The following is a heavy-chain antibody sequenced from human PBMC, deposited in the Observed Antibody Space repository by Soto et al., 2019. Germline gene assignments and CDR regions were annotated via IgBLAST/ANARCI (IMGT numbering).Heavy chain of an antibody. J-gene: IGHJ4*02. CDR2: INPNSGNI. CDR1: GNTFTSYD. CDR3: ARGRASGSYYLLDY. D-gene: IGHD3-10*01. Sequence: RASVKVSCKASGNTFTSYDINWVRQATGHGLEWMGWINPNSGNIGYAQKFQGGVTMTRDTAIRTAYMEVSRLRSDDTAVYYCARGRASGSYYLLDYWGQGTLVTVSS. V-gene: IGHV1-8*01.